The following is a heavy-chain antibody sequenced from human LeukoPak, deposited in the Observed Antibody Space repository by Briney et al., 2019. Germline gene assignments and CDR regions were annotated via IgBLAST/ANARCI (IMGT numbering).Heavy chain of an antibody. CDR1: GGSISSTSYY. CDR3: ARGIGNYYYYYMDV. V-gene: IGHV4-61*09. Sequence: SETLSLTCIVSGGSISSTSYYWSWIRQPAGRGLEWIGHIYSSGSTTYNPSLKSRVTMSVDTSKNQFSLKLSSVTAADTAVYYCARGIGNYYYYYMDVWGKGTTVTVSS. J-gene: IGHJ6*03. CDR2: IYSSGST. D-gene: IGHD3-10*01.